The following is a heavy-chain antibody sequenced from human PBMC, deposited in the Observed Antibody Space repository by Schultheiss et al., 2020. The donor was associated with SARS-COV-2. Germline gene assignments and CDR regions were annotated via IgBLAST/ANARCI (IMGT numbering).Heavy chain of an antibody. CDR2: ISYDGSNK. CDR3: ARGLIAATSYYFDY. D-gene: IGHD2-15*01. V-gene: IGHV3-30*03. Sequence: GGSLRLSCAASGFTFNNYGIHWVRQAPGKGLEWVAVISYDGSNKYYTDSVKGRFTISRDNSENTLSLQMSSLRAEDTAIYYCARGLIAATSYYFDYWGQGTLVTVSS. J-gene: IGHJ4*02. CDR1: GFTFNNYG.